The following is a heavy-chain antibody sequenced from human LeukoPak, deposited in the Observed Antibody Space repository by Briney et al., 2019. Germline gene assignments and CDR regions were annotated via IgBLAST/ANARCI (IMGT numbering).Heavy chain of an antibody. D-gene: IGHD1-7*01. J-gene: IGHJ3*02. Sequence: GASVKVSCKTSGYSFIGNYIHWVRQAPGQGLEWMGGIIPIFGTANYAQKFQGRVTITTDESTSTAYMELSSLRSEDTAVYYCARGVPELLPLIDAFDIWGQGTMVTVSS. CDR1: GYSFIGNY. V-gene: IGHV1-69*05. CDR2: IIPIFGTA. CDR3: ARGVPELLPLIDAFDI.